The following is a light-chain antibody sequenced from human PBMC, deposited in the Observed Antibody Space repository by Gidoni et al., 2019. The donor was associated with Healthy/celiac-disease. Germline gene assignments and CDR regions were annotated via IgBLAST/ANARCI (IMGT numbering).Light chain of an antibody. Sequence: EIVMTQSPATLSVSPGERATLSCRASQSVSSNLAWYQQKPGQAPRLLIYGASTRATGIPARFSGSGSGTEFTLTISSLQSEDCAVYYCQQYNNWPRVTFGGGTKVEIK. CDR2: GAS. J-gene: IGKJ4*01. V-gene: IGKV3-15*01. CDR3: QQYNNWPRVT. CDR1: QSVSSN.